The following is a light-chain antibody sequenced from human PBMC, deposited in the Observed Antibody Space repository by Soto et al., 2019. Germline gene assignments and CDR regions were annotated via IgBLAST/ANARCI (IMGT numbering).Light chain of an antibody. J-gene: IGLJ2*01. CDR2: EDN. CDR1: KLGERY. V-gene: IGLV3-1*01. Sequence: SYELSQPPSVSVSPGQTASIPCSGDKLGERYTHWYQQKPGQSPVVVIYEDNKRPSGIPERFSGSSSGNTATLTISGTQALDEADYYCQAWDSGTVLFGGGTQLTVL. CDR3: QAWDSGTVL.